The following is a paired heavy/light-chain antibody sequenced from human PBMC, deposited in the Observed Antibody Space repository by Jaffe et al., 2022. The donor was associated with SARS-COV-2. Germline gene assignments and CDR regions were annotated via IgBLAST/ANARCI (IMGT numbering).Light chain of an antibody. J-gene: IGLJ2*01. V-gene: IGLV1-51*01. Sequence: QSVLTQPPSVSAAAGQKVTISCSGSSSNIGTNYVSWYQHLPGTAPKLLIYDNNERPSGIPDRFSGSKSGTSATLDITGLQTGDEADYYCGAWDSSLSLGVVFGGGTKLTVL. CDR1: SSNIGTNY. CDR2: DNN. CDR3: GAWDSSLSLGVV.
Heavy chain of an antibody. Sequence: EVQLVESGGGLVQPGRSLRLSCAASGFTFDDFAMHWVRQAPGKGLEWVSGISWNGDTVGYADSVKGRFIISRDNAKNSLYLQVNSLRAEDTALYYCAKAMTGLHTSGWYPEYWGQGTLVTVSS. CDR2: ISWNGDTV. CDR3: AKAMTGLHTSGWYPEY. D-gene: IGHD6-19*01. J-gene: IGHJ4*02. CDR1: GFTFDDFA. V-gene: IGHV3-9*01.